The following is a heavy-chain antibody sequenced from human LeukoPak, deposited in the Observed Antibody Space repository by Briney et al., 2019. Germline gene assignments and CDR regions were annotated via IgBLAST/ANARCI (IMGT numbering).Heavy chain of an antibody. V-gene: IGHV3-30-3*01. CDR2: VSYDGINK. CDR3: ARDPKRGYSYGWGAFDI. D-gene: IGHD5-18*01. J-gene: IGHJ3*02. CDR1: GFTFSSNA. Sequence: PGGSLRLSCAASGFTFSSNAMHWVRQAPGKGLEWVALVSYDGINKDYADSVKGRFTISRDNSKNTLYLQMNSLRAEDTAMYYCARDPKRGYSYGWGAFDIWGQGTMVSVSS.